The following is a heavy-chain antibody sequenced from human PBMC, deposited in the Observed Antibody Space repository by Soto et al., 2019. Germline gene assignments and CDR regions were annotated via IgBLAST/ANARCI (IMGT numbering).Heavy chain of an antibody. CDR1: GFTFDDYA. CDR2: ISWNSGSI. J-gene: IGHJ4*02. D-gene: IGHD1-26*01. V-gene: IGHV3-9*01. Sequence: GGSLRLSCAASGFTFDDYAMHWVRQAPGKGLEWVSGISWNSGSIGYADSVKGRFTISRDNAKNSLYLQMNSLRAEDTALYYCAKVRENQGGIVGATDYWGQGTLVTVSS. CDR3: AKVRENQGGIVGATDY.